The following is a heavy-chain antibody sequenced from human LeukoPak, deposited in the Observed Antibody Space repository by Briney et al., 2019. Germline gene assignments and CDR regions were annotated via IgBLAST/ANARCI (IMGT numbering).Heavy chain of an antibody. CDR2: ISAYNGNT. CDR1: GYRFSTYW. D-gene: IGHD5-18*01. CDR3: ARDPDTAMGD. V-gene: IGHV1-18*04. Sequence: GESLKISCQGSGYRFSTYWIGWVRQAPGQGLEWMGWISAYNGNTNYAQKLQGRVTMTTDTSTSTAYMELRSLRSDDTAVYYCARDPDTAMGDWGQGTLVTVSS. J-gene: IGHJ4*02.